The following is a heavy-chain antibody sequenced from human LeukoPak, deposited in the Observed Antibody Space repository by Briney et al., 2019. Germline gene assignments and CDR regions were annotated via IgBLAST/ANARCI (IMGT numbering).Heavy chain of an antibody. J-gene: IGHJ4*02. Sequence: PGGSLRLSCAASGFTSSSYAMHWVRQAPGKGLEWVAVISYDGSNKYYADSVKGRFTISRDNSKNTLYLQMNSLRAEDTAVYYCAREVAAAATFDYWGQGTLVTVSS. V-gene: IGHV3-30-3*01. CDR1: GFTSSSYA. D-gene: IGHD6-13*01. CDR2: ISYDGSNK. CDR3: AREVAAAATFDY.